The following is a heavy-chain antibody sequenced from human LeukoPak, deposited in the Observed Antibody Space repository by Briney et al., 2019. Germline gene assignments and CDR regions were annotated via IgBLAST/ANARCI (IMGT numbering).Heavy chain of an antibody. CDR1: GGTFSSYA. J-gene: IGHJ4*02. V-gene: IGHV1-69*04. CDR3: ARESSGTTESY. D-gene: IGHD3-10*01. CDR2: IIPILGIA. Sequence: SVKVSCKASGGTFSSYAISWVRQAPGQGLEWMGRIIPILGIANYAQKFQGRVTMTTDTSTSTAYMELRSLRSDDTAVYYCARESSGTTESYWGQGTLVTVSS.